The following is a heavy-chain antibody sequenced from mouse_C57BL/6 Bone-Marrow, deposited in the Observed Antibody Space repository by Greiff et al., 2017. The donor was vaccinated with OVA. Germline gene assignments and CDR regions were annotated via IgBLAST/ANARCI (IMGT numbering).Heavy chain of an antibody. CDR2: IYPSDSYT. Sequence: VQLQQSGAELARPGASVKLSCKASGYTFTSYGISWVKQRTGQGLEWIGEIYPSDSYTNYNQKFKGKATLTVDTSSSTAYMQLSSLTSEDSAVYYCARYDYDEDWYFDVWGTGTTVTVSS. CDR1: GYTFTSYG. D-gene: IGHD2-4*01. V-gene: IGHV1-81*01. CDR3: ARYDYDEDWYFDV. J-gene: IGHJ1*03.